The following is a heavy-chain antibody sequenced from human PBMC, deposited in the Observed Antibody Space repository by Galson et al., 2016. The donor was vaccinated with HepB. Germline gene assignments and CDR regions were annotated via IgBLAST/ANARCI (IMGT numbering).Heavy chain of an antibody. D-gene: IGHD2-21*02. CDR1: GFIFSTYA. J-gene: IGHJ6*02. Sequence: SLRLSCAGSGFIFSTYAMNWVRQAPGKGLEWVSSIRGRGGGIDYADSVKGRFTISRDNSKNTLYLQMSSLRAEDTAVYYCAKSLLGVTLVSYYYGMDVWGQGTTVTVSS. CDR3: AKSLLGVTLVSYYYGMDV. CDR2: IRGRGGGI. V-gene: IGHV3-23*01.